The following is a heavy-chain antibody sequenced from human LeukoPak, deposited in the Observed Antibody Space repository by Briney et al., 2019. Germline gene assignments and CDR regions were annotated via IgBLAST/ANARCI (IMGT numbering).Heavy chain of an antibody. J-gene: IGHJ4*02. Sequence: GGSLRLSCAASGFTFSSYSMNWVRQALGKGLEWVSSISSSSSYIYYADSVKDRFTISRDNAKNSLYLQMNSLRAEDTAVYYCAFIPYCSSTSCYDFDYWGQGTLVTVSS. CDR2: ISSSSSYI. D-gene: IGHD2-2*01. CDR1: GFTFSSYS. CDR3: AFIPYCSSTSCYDFDY. V-gene: IGHV3-21*01.